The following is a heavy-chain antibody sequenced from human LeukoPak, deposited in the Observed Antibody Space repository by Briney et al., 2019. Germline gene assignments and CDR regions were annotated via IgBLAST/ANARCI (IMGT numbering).Heavy chain of an antibody. CDR2: ISGSGSTV. D-gene: IGHD2-2*01. Sequence: GRSLRLSCAASGFTFSDYYMSWIRQAPGKGLEWVSYISGSGSTVYYAASVRGRFTISRDNAKNSLFLQMNSLRAEDTAVYYCAKDRCSSTSCYAIHYWGQGTLVTVSS. CDR1: GFTFSDYY. CDR3: AKDRCSSTSCYAIHY. V-gene: IGHV3-11*04. J-gene: IGHJ4*02.